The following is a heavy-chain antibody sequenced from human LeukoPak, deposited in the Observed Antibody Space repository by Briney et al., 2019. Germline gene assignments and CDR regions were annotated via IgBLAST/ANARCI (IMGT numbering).Heavy chain of an antibody. CDR2: INTDGSVA. Sequence: GGSLRLSCAASGFAFSNSWMHWVRQAPGKRLVWVSRINTDGSVATYADSVRGRFTISRDNAKNTLYLQMNSLRAEDSALYYCANSYSPPHYWGQGTLVTVSS. V-gene: IGHV3-74*01. D-gene: IGHD3-10*01. CDR1: GFAFSNSW. CDR3: ANSYSPPHY. J-gene: IGHJ4*02.